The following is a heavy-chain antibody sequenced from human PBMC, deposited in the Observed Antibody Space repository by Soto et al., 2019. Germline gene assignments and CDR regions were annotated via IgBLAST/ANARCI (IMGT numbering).Heavy chain of an antibody. CDR3: AKVTKRAAAGRYEYYKYGMDV. CDR1: GFAISTYA. J-gene: IGHJ6*02. CDR2: IIGSGGSS. V-gene: IGHV3-23*01. Sequence: EVQLLESGGALEHPGGCLRLSCAAAGFAISTYAMTWVRQAPGKGLEWVSVIIGSGGSSYYAASVKGRFTISRDNSKNTLFLQMNGLRAEDTAVYYCAKVTKRAAAGRYEYYKYGMDVWGQGTTVTVSS. D-gene: IGHD6-13*01.